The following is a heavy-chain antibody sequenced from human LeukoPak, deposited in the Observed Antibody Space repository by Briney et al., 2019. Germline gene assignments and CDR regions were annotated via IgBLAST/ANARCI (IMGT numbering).Heavy chain of an antibody. J-gene: IGHJ4*02. CDR2: INHSGST. CDR1: GGSFSGYY. CDR3: ARRGSSSFDL. D-gene: IGHD6-13*01. Sequence: SETLSLICAVYGGSFSGYYWSWIRQPPGKGLEWIGEINHSGSTNYNPSLKSRVTISVDTSKNQFSLKLSSVTAADTAVYYCARRGSSSFDLWGQGTLVTVSS. V-gene: IGHV4-34*01.